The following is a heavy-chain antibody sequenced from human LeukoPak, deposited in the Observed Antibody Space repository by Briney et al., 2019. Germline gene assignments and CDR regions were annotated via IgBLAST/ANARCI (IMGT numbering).Heavy chain of an antibody. CDR2: INPNSGAT. CDR3: ARLREGGSYKGDWFDP. D-gene: IGHD1-26*01. V-gene: IGHV1-2*02. J-gene: IGHJ5*02. Sequence: GASVKVSCKASGYTFTGYYIHWVRQAPGQGLEWMGWINPNSGATNYAQDFQGRITLTRDTSITIAYMELSRLRSDDTAVYYCARLREGGSYKGDWFDPWGQGTLDTVSS. CDR1: GYTFTGYY.